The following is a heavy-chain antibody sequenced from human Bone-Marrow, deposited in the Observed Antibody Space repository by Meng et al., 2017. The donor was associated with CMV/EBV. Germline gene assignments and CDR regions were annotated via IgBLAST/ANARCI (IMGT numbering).Heavy chain of an antibody. D-gene: IGHD1-26*01. CDR3: TRGATLYTTSSFDF. CDR2: INPNSGDT. CDR1: GYTFIGYY. Sequence: GYTFIGYYMHWVRQAHGQGFEWMGRINPNSGDTNYEQKFKGRVTMTRDTSLSTAYMELDRLKSDDASVYFCTRGATLYTTSSFDFWGQGTLVTVSS. V-gene: IGHV1-2*06. J-gene: IGHJ4*02.